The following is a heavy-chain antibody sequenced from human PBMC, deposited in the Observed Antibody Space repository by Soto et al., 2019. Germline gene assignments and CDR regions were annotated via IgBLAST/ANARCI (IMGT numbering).Heavy chain of an antibody. CDR2: IIPIFGTA. D-gene: IGHD6-13*01. J-gene: IGHJ3*01. CDR1: GGTFSSYA. CDR3: ARDTESQIAAAGS. V-gene: IGHV1-69*13. Sequence: SVKVSFKASGGTFSSYAISWVRQAPGQGLEWMGGIIPIFGTANYAQKFQGRVTITADESTSTAYMELSSLRSEDTAVYYCARDTESQIAAAGSWGQGTMVTVSS.